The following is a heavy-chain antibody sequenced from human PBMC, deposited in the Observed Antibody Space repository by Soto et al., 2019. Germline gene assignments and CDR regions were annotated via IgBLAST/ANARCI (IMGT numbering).Heavy chain of an antibody. CDR1: GGIFSTYA. D-gene: IGHD3-10*01. J-gene: IGHJ4*02. V-gene: IGHV1-69*01. Sequence: QVQLVQSGAEVKKPGSSVKVSCKASGGIFSTYAISWLRQATGQGLAWMGGIIPIFGTPNYAQRFQGRVTITADESTSTAYMALSRLRSEDTAVYYCARDRDDYGSGNYYNRIDFWGQGTLVTVSS. CDR3: ARDRDDYGSGNYYNRIDF. CDR2: IIPIFGTP.